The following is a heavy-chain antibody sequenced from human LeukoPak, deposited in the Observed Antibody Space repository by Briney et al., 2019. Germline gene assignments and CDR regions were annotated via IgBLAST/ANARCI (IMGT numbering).Heavy chain of an antibody. J-gene: IGHJ3*02. CDR2: VSYDGTNK. CDR3: ARRMAANAFDI. Sequence: GGSLRLSCAAPGFTFSTYTMHWVRQAPGKGLEWVAFVSYDGTNKNYADSVKGRFTISRDNSKNTLYLQMNSLRTEDTAVYYCARRMAANAFDIWGQGTMVTVSS. CDR1: GFTFSTYT. V-gene: IGHV3-30-3*01. D-gene: IGHD5-24*01.